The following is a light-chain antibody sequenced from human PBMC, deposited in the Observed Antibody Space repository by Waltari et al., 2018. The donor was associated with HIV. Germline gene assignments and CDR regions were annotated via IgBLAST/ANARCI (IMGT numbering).Light chain of an antibody. J-gene: IGKJ2*01. V-gene: IGKV4-1*01. CDR1: QSVLHSSNNKNY. Sequence: DIVMTQSPDSLTVFLGERATINCKSSQSVLHSSNNKNYLAWYQQKAGQPPKLLIYWASTRESGVPDRFSASGSGTDFSLTISSLQAEDVAVYYCQQYYSTPYTFGQGTKLEIK. CDR2: WAS. CDR3: QQYYSTPYT.